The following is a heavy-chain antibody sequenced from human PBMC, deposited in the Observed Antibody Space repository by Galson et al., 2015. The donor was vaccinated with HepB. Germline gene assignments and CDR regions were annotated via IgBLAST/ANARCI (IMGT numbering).Heavy chain of an antibody. CDR1: GDSVSSTSAA. Sequence: CAISGDSVSSTSAAWNWIRQSPSRGLEWLGRTYYRSKGYNDYAVSVKSRITINPDTSKNQFSLQLNSVTTEDTAVYYCARALGTGEDFYYYGMDVWGQGTTVTVSS. J-gene: IGHJ6*02. CDR3: ARALGTGEDFYYYGMDV. V-gene: IGHV6-1*01. CDR2: TYYRSKGYN. D-gene: IGHD7-27*01.